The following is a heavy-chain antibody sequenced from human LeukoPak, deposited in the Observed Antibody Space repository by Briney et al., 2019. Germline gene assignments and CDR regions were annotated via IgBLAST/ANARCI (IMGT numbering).Heavy chain of an antibody. V-gene: IGHV3-64*04. J-gene: IGHJ4*02. CDR1: GFTFSTYT. CDR3: ARTLVGATSGPDYYFVS. Sequence: GGSLRLSCSASGFTFSTYTMHWVRQAPGKGLEYVSAISSNGGSTYHADSVKGRFTISRDNSKNTLYLQINSLRAEDTAVYYCARTLVGATSGPDYYFVSWGQGTLVTVSS. CDR2: ISSNGGST. D-gene: IGHD1-26*01.